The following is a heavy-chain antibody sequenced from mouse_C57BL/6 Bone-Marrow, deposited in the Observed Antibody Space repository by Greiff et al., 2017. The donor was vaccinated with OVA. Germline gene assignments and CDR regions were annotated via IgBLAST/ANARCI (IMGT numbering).Heavy chain of an antibody. CDR3: ARVWLLRGY. J-gene: IGHJ2*01. CDR1: GYTFTDYN. CDR2: INPNNGGT. Sequence: EVKVVESGPELVKPGASVKMSCKASGYTFTDYNMHWVKQSHGKSLEWIGYINPNNGGTSYNQKFKGKATLTVNKSSSTAYMELRSLTSEDSAVYYCARVWLLRGYWGQGTTLTVSS. V-gene: IGHV1-22*01. D-gene: IGHD2-3*01.